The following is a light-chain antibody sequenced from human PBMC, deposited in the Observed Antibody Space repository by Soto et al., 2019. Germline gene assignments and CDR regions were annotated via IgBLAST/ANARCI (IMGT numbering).Light chain of an antibody. CDR3: SSHAGSDNPFV. CDR2: DVN. Sequence: QSALTQPPSASRSPGQSVTISCTGTSSNVGGYNFVSWYQHHPGKAPKVLIFDVNKRPSGVPDRFSGSKSGNTASLTVSGLQAEDEADYYCSSHAGSDNPFVFGAGTKLTVL. J-gene: IGLJ1*01. CDR1: SSNVGGYNF. V-gene: IGLV2-8*02.